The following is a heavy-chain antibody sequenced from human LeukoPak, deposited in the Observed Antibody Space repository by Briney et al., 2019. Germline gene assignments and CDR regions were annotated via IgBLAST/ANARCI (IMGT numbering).Heavy chain of an antibody. V-gene: IGHV1-69*13. J-gene: IGHJ4*02. CDR3: ARGSERYPAVASD. D-gene: IGHD6-19*01. CDR2: FIPIFGTA. Sequence: GASVKVSCKASGGTFSSYAISWVRQAPGQGLEWMGGFIPIFGTANYAQKFQGRVTITADESTSTAYMELSSLRSEDTAVYYCARGSERYPAVASDWGQGTLVTVSS. CDR1: GGTFSSYA.